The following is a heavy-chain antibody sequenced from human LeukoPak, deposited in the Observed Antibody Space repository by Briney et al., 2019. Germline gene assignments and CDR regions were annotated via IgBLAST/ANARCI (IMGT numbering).Heavy chain of an antibody. CDR2: IYHSGST. CDR1: GGSISSSNW. J-gene: IGHJ4*02. V-gene: IGHV4-4*02. D-gene: IGHD3-10*01. Sequence: SETLSLTRAVSGGSISSSNWWSWVRQPPGKGLEWIGEIYHSGSTNYNPSLKSRVTISVDKSKNQFSLKLSSVTAADTAVYYCARVIVMVRGVIQSHYFDYWGQGTLVTVSS. CDR3: ARVIVMVRGVIQSHYFDY.